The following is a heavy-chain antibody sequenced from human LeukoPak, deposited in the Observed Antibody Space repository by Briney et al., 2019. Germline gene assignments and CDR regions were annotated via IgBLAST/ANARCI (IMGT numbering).Heavy chain of an antibody. V-gene: IGHV3-48*01. Sequence: PGGSLRLSCAASGFTFSSYNMNWVRQAPGKGLEWVSYISISSTTIYYADSVKGRFTISRDNGKNSLSLQMNILRAEDTAVYYCASSTYYYDSSGTRHWYFDLWGRGTLVTLSS. D-gene: IGHD3-22*01. J-gene: IGHJ2*01. CDR2: ISISSTTI. CDR1: GFTFSSYN. CDR3: ASSTYYYDSSGTRHWYFDL.